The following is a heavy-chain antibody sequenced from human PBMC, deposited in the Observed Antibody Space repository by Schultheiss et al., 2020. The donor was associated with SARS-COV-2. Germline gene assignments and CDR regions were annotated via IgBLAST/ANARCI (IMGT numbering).Heavy chain of an antibody. Sequence: SGPTLVKPTQTLTLTCIFSGFSLSAGGVGVGWIRQPPGKALEWLAVIYWDDDKRYSPSLKNKLTITKDTSKNQVVLTMTNMDPMDTGTYYCAHSVYCSSTSCYGGGDNWFDPWGQGTLVTVSS. CDR3: AHSVYCSSTSCYGGGDNWFDP. V-gene: IGHV2-5*02. CDR1: GFSLSAGGVG. CDR2: IYWDDDK. J-gene: IGHJ5*02. D-gene: IGHD2-2*01.